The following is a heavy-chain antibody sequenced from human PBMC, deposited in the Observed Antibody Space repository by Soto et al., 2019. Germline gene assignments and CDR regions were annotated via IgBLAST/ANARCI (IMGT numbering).Heavy chain of an antibody. J-gene: IGHJ4*02. Sequence: QVQVVQSGAEVKKPGASVKVSCKASGITYTTYAIHWVRQAPGQGLEWMGWINTGNGNTRYSQRFQGRVTLTTDTSASTADMDLSSLTSEDTAVYYCARALSGYVTGGQGTLIAVSS. CDR3: ARALSGYVT. V-gene: IGHV1-3*04. CDR2: INTGNGNT. CDR1: GITYTTYA. D-gene: IGHD5-12*01.